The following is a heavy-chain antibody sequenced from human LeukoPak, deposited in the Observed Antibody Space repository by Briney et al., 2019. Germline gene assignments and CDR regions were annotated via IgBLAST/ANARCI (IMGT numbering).Heavy chain of an antibody. J-gene: IGHJ4*02. V-gene: IGHV3-23*01. CDR3: ARGAYYYDSSGYFDY. D-gene: IGHD3-22*01. CDR1: GFTFSSYA. Sequence: GGSLRLSCAASGFTFSSYAMSWVRQAPGKGLEWVSAISGSGGSTYYADSVKGRFTISRDNSKNTLYLQMNSLRAEDTAVYYCARGAYYYDSSGYFDYWGQGTLVTVSS. CDR2: ISGSGGST.